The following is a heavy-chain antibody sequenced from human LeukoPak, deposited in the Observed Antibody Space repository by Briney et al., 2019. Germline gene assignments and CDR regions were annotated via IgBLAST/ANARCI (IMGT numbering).Heavy chain of an antibody. Sequence: PGGSLRLSCAASGFTFSSYGMSWVRQAPGKGLEWVSAITATSSSTNDADSVQGRFAISRDNSKKTLYLRMTSLRPEDTAIYYCAKLFESGTYNNFFHSWGAGTPVTVFS. V-gene: IGHV3-23*01. D-gene: IGHD3-10*01. CDR3: AKLFESGTYNNFFHS. CDR1: GFTFSSYG. CDR2: ITATSSST. J-gene: IGHJ4*02.